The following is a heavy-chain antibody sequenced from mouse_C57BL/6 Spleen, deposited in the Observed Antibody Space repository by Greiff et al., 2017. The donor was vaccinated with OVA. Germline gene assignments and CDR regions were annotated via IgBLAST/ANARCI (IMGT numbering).Heavy chain of an antibody. CDR1: GYTFTSYW. V-gene: IGHV1-52*01. CDR3: ARPIITTVDPYAMDY. D-gene: IGHD1-1*01. CDR2: IDPSDSET. J-gene: IGHJ4*01. Sequence: QVQLQQPGAELVRPGSSVKLSCKASGYTFTSYWMHWVKQRPIQGLEWIGNIDPSDSETHYNQKFKDKATLTVDKSSSTAYMQLSSLTSEDSAVYYCARPIITTVDPYAMDYWGQGTSVTVSS.